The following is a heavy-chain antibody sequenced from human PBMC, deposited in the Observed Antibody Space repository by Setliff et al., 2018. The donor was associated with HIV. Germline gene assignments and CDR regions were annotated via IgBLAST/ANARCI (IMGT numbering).Heavy chain of an antibody. CDR3: ARVPFTTGFDY. CDR2: IYTSGST. J-gene: IGHJ4*02. Sequence: PSETLSLTCTVSGGSINSGSYYWSWIRQPAGKGLQWIGRIYTSGSTNYNASLKSRVTISVDTSKNQFSLKLSSVTAADTAVFYCARVPFTTGFDYWGQGILVTVSS. V-gene: IGHV4-61*02. D-gene: IGHD3-3*01. CDR1: GGSINSGSYY.